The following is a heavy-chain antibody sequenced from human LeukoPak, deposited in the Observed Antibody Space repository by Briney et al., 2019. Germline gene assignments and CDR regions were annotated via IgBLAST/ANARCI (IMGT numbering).Heavy chain of an antibody. D-gene: IGHD4/OR15-4a*01. CDR3: ARRAGAYSHPYDY. CDR1: GFTFRSYD. V-gene: IGHV3-23*01. Sequence: GGSLRLSCAASGFTFRSYDMSWVRQAPGKGLEWVSGISGSGGSTYYADSVKGRFTISRDNSKNTLYLQMNSLRAEDTAVYYCARRAGAYSHPYDYWGQGTLVTVSS. J-gene: IGHJ4*02. CDR2: ISGSGGST.